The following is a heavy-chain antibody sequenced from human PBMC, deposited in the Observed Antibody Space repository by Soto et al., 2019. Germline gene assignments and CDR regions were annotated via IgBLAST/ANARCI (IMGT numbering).Heavy chain of an antibody. CDR2: LSGGGETT. D-gene: IGHD3-10*01. Sequence: EVQLLESGGGLVQPGGSLRLSCAASGFTFSSYAMWWVRQAPGKGLECVSALSGGGETTYYADTVKGRFTISRDNAKNTLYLQMNSLRAEDTAVYYCAFNSGSGSYYFDYWGQGTLVTVSS. CDR1: GFTFSSYA. CDR3: AFNSGSGSYYFDY. J-gene: IGHJ4*02. V-gene: IGHV3-23*01.